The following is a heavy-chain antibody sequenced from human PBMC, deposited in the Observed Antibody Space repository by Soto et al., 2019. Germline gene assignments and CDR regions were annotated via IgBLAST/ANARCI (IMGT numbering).Heavy chain of an antibody. CDR2: ISYDEKNR. CDR1: GFTFRSYA. J-gene: IGHJ5*02. D-gene: IGHD5-18*01. Sequence: QVQLVESGGGVVQPGRSLRLSCAASGFTFRSYAMHWVRQAPGKGLEWVAVISYDEKNRYYTDSVKGRFTISRDNSKSTLFLQVHSLSAEDTAVYYCARALDTAKASKDNWFDPWGQGTLVTVSS. V-gene: IGHV3-30*04. CDR3: ARALDTAKASKDNWFDP.